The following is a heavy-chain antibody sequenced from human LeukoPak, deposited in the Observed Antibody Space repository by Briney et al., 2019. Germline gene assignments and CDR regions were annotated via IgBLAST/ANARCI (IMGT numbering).Heavy chain of an antibody. Sequence: GGSLKLSCAASGFTFSGSAMHWVRQASGKGLEWVGRIRSKTNNYATEYAASVKGRFTISRDDSKKTAYLQMNSLKTEDTAVYYCARPLLVGVTTVFDPWGQGTLVTVSS. CDR1: GFTFSGSA. V-gene: IGHV3-73*01. J-gene: IGHJ5*02. CDR2: IRSKTNNYAT. CDR3: ARPLLVGVTTVFDP. D-gene: IGHD4-17*01.